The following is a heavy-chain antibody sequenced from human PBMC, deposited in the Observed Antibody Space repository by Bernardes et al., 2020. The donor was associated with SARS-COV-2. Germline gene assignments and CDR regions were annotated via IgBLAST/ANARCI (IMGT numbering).Heavy chain of an antibody. CDR3: ARAGSGSGSYSNFYYSGMDV. CDR2: ISSSSSYI. Sequence: LRLSCAASGFTFSSYNLHWVRQAPGKGLEWVSSISSSSSYIYYADSVKGRFTISRDNAKNSLYLQMNSLRAEDTAVYYCARAGSGSGSYSNFYYSGMDVWGQGTTVTVSS. D-gene: IGHD3-10*01. V-gene: IGHV3-21*01. J-gene: IGHJ6*02. CDR1: GFTFSSYN.